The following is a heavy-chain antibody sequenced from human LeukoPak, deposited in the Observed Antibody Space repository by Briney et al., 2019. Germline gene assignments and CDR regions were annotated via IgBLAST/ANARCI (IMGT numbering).Heavy chain of an antibody. J-gene: IGHJ4*02. CDR3: ARQVQLVEFDS. D-gene: IGHD2-15*01. Sequence: KASETLSLTCTVSGGSISNDYWSWIRQPPGKGPEWIGYISDIGRTNYNASLKSRITISRDTSRNLFSLKVNSVTAADTAVYYCARQVQLVEFDSWGQGTLVTVSS. CDR1: GGSISNDY. CDR2: ISDIGRT. V-gene: IGHV4-59*08.